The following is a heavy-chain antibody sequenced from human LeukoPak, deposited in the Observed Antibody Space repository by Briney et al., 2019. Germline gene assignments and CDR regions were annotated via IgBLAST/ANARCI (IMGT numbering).Heavy chain of an antibody. Sequence: ASVKVSCKVSGYTLTELSMHWVRQAPGKGLEWMGGFDPEDGETIYAQKFQGRVTITEDTSTDTAYMELSSLRSEDTAVYYCATDHITMVRGVIIRSDYWGQGTLVTVSS. CDR1: GYTLTELS. J-gene: IGHJ4*02. D-gene: IGHD3-10*01. V-gene: IGHV1-24*01. CDR2: FDPEDGET. CDR3: ATDHITMVRGVIIRSDY.